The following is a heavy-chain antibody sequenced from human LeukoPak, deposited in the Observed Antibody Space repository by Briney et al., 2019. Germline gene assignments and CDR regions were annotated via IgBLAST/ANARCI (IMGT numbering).Heavy chain of an antibody. D-gene: IGHD4-23*01. J-gene: IGHJ3*02. CDR2: ISSSSSDI. CDR1: GFTLSSYA. Sequence: GESLRLSCTGSGFTLSSYAMNWVRRASGQGLEWVSSISSSSSDIYYTDSVKGRFTISRDNAKNSLYLQMNSLRAEDTAVYYCVTDYGGSSGAFDIWGQRTMVTVSS. CDR3: VTDYGGSSGAFDI. V-gene: IGHV3-21*01.